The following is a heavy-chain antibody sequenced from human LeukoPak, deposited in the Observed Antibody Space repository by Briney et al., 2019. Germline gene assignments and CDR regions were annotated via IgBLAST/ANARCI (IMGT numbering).Heavy chain of an antibody. J-gene: IGHJ4*02. CDR3: ARLDSSGSKLDY. D-gene: IGHD3-22*01. CDR1: GGSISSSSYY. Sequence: KSSETLSLTCTVSGGSISSSSYYWGWIRQPPGKGLEWIGSTYYSGSTYYNPSLKSRVTISVDTSKNQFSLKLSSVTAADTAVYYCARLDSSGSKLDYWGQGTLVTVSS. V-gene: IGHV4-39*01. CDR2: TYYSGST.